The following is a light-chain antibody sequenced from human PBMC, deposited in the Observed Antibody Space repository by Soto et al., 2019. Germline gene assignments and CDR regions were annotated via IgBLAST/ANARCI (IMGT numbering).Light chain of an antibody. CDR1: QTVRTNY. CDR2: GAY. Sequence: EIVLTQSPGTLSLSPGERATLSCRASQTVRTNYLAWFQHKPGQAPRLLIYGAYRRATGIPDRFSGSGSGTDFTLTINRLEPEDFAVYFCQQYSDSPLTFGGGTKVEIK. J-gene: IGKJ4*01. V-gene: IGKV3-20*01. CDR3: QQYSDSPLT.